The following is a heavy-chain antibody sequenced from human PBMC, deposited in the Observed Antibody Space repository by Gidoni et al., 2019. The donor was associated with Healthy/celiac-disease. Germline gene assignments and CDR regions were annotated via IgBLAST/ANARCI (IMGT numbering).Heavy chain of an antibody. J-gene: IGHJ3*02. D-gene: IGHD2-21*02. CDR3: ARETDDAFDI. CDR2: IWYDGSNK. CDR1: GFTFSSYG. V-gene: IGHV3-33*01. Sequence: QVQLVESGGGVVKPGRSLRLSCAASGFTFSSYGMPWVRQAPGKGLEWVAVIWYDGSNKYYADSVKGRFTISRDNSKNTLYLQMNSLRAEDTAVYYCARETDDAFDIWGQGTMVTVSS.